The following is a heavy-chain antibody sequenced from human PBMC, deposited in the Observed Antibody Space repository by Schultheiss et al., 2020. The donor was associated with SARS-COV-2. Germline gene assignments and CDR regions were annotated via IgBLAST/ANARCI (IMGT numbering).Heavy chain of an antibody. Sequence: GESLKISCKASGGTFTSYAMSWVRQAPGRGLEWMGWINPNSGGTNYAQKFQGWVTMTRDTSISTAYMELSRLRSDDTAVYYCARAIWYQPPDAGSAFDIWGQGTMVTVSS. J-gene: IGHJ3*02. CDR2: INPNSGGT. V-gene: IGHV1-2*04. D-gene: IGHD2-2*01. CDR3: ARAIWYQPPDAGSAFDI. CDR1: GGTFTSYA.